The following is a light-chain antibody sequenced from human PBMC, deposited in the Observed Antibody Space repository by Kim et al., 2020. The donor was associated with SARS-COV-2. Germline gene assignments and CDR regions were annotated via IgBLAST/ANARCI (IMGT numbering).Light chain of an antibody. Sequence: QPVLTQSPSASASLGASVKLTCTLSSGHSSYAIAWHQQQPEKGPRYLMKLNSDGSHSKGGGTPDRFSGSRSGAERYLTISSLQSEDEADYYCQTWGTGPVFGGGTKLTVL. CDR3: QTWGTGPV. CDR1: SGHSSYA. V-gene: IGLV4-69*01. J-gene: IGLJ3*02. CDR2: LNSDGSH.